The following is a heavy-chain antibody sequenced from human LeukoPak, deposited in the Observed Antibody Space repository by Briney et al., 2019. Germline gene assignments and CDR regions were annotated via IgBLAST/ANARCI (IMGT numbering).Heavy chain of an antibody. Sequence: PGGSLRLSCAASGFTFSSYEMNWVRQAPGKGLEWVSYIRSTGSSTAYADSVKGRFAISRDNAKNSLYLQMNGLRVEDTAIYYCARVYYASWSGQPLSQHWLDPWGQGTLVTVSS. CDR2: IRSTGSST. CDR3: ARVYYASWSGQPLSQHWLDP. V-gene: IGHV3-48*03. CDR1: GFTFSSYE. J-gene: IGHJ5*02. D-gene: IGHD3-3*01.